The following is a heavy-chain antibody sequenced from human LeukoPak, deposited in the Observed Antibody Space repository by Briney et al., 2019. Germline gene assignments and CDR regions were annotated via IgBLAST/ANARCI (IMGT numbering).Heavy chain of an antibody. D-gene: IGHD3-22*01. V-gene: IGHV1-18*01. CDR3: ARDHSIAYYDSSGYHAFDI. CDR2: ISAYNGNT. J-gene: IGHJ3*02. CDR1: GYTFTSYG. Sequence: ASVKVSCKASGYTFTSYGISWVRQAPGQGLEWMGWISAYNGNTNYAQKLQGRVTMTADTSTSTAYMELRSLRSDDTAVYYCARDHSIAYYDSSGYHAFDIWGQGTMVTVSS.